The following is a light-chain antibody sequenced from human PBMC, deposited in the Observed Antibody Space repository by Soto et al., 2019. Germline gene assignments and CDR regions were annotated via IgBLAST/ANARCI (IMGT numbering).Light chain of an antibody. CDR3: QQYNSWPPT. CDR1: QSVGSD. J-gene: IGKJ1*01. CDR2: GAS. V-gene: IGKV3-15*01. Sequence: EIVMTQSPATLSVSPGEGATLSCWTSQSVGSDLAWYQRKPGQAPRLLFSGASARATGVPARFRGSGSGTEFALTISSLQSEDSAVYYCQQYNSWPPTFGHGTKVELK.